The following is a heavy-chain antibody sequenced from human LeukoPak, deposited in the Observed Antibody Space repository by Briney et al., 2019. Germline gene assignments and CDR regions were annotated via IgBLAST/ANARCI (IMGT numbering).Heavy chain of an antibody. CDR2: IYYSGST. CDR3: ARDGSGSYIPLWFDP. CDR1: GGSISSYY. V-gene: IGHV4-59*01. D-gene: IGHD1-26*01. J-gene: IGHJ5*02. Sequence: SETLSLTCTVSGGSISSYYWGWIRQPPGKGLEWIGYIYYSGSTNYNPSLKSRVTISVDTSKNQFSLKLSSVTAADTAVYYCARDGSGSYIPLWFDPWGQGTLVTVSS.